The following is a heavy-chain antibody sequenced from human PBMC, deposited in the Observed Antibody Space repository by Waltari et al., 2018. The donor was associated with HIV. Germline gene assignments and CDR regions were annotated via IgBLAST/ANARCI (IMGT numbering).Heavy chain of an antibody. V-gene: IGHV4-4*02. CDR1: GGSISSSTW. D-gene: IGHD3-22*01. Sequence: QLQLQESGPGLVKPSGTLSLTCAVSGGSISSSTWWRWVRQPPGKGLEWIGEIYHSGSTNYNPSLKSRVTISVDKSKNQFSLKLSSVTAADTAVYSCARVSHSHYYDTSGHPGFDYWGQGTLVTVSS. CDR2: IYHSGST. J-gene: IGHJ4*02. CDR3: ARVSHSHYYDTSGHPGFDY.